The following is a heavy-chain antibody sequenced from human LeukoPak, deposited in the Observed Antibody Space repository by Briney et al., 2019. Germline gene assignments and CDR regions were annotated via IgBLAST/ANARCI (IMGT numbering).Heavy chain of an antibody. D-gene: IGHD6-13*01. CDR3: AREGGGYSSYFLDY. V-gene: IGHV1-18*01. CDR2: ISAYNGNT. Sequence: GASVKVSCKAPGYTFTSYGISWVRQAPGQGLEWMGWISAYNGNTNYAQKLQGRVTMTTDTSTSTAYMELRSLRSDDTAVYYCAREGGGYSSYFLDYWGQGTLVTVSS. J-gene: IGHJ4*02. CDR1: GYTFTSYG.